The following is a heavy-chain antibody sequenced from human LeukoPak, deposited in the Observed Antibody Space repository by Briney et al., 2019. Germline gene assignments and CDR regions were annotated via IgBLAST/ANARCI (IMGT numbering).Heavy chain of an antibody. CDR2: ISYDGSNK. D-gene: IGHD6-13*01. CDR1: GFTFSSYG. V-gene: IGHV3-30*18. Sequence: GGSLRLSCAASGFTFSSYGMHWGGQAPGKGLEWVAVISYDGSNKYYADSVKGRFTISRDNSKNTLYLQMNSLRAEDTAVYYCAKPYSSSWYGLFDYWGQGTLVTVSS. J-gene: IGHJ4*02. CDR3: AKPYSSSWYGLFDY.